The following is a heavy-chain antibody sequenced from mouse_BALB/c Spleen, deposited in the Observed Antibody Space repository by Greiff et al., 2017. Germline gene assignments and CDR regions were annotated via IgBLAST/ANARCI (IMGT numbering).Heavy chain of an antibody. Sequence: EVKLMESGPGLVKPSQTVSLTCTVTGISITTGNYRWSWIRQFPGNKLEWIGYIYYSGTITYNPSLTSRTTITRDTSKNQFFLEMNSLTAEDTATYYCARDAYDGYSPFDYWGQGTTLTVSA. CDR3: ARDAYDGYSPFDY. D-gene: IGHD2-3*01. CDR2: IYYSGTI. CDR1: GISITTGNYR. J-gene: IGHJ2*01. V-gene: IGHV3-5*02.